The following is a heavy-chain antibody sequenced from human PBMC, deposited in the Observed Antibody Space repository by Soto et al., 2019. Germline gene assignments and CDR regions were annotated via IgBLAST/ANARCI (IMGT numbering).Heavy chain of an antibody. Sequence: EVQLVESGGGLVKPGGSLRLSCAASGFTFSSYSMNWVRQAPGKGLEWVSSISSSSSYIYYADSVKGRSTISRDNAKNSLYLQMNSLRAEDTAVYYWARDQPGYSYGYGLGYWGQGTLVTVSS. D-gene: IGHD5-18*01. CDR3: ARDQPGYSYGYGLGY. CDR2: ISSSSSYI. J-gene: IGHJ4*02. V-gene: IGHV3-21*01. CDR1: GFTFSSYS.